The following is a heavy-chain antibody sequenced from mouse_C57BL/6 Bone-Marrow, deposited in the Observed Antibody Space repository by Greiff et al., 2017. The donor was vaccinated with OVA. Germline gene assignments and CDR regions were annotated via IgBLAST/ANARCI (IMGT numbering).Heavy chain of an antibody. J-gene: IGHJ4*01. CDR3: DKSWAGAMDY. CDR2: IWSDGST. V-gene: IGHV2-4*01. Sequence: VHLVESGPGLVQPSQRLSITCTASGFSLTSYGVHWVRQPPGKGLEWLGVIWSDGSTDYNAAFISRMSISTDDSKSQVFFKMNSLQADDTDIYYCDKSWAGAMDYWGQGTAVTVSS. CDR1: GFSLTSYG. D-gene: IGHD4-1*01.